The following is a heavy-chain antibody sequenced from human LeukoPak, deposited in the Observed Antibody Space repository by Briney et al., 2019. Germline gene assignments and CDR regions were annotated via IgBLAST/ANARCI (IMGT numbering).Heavy chain of an antibody. J-gene: IGHJ4*02. D-gene: IGHD6-19*01. V-gene: IGHV4-39*01. CDR2: FYYTGST. CDR3: ARTAGVAVAGSRQYFDY. Sequence: SETLSLTCTVSGGLISSSSYYWGWVRQPPEKGLEWIGSFYYTGSTYYHPSLKSRVTISVDTSKNQFSLDLTSVTAADTAVYYCARTAGVAVAGSRQYFDYWGQGTLVTVSS. CDR1: GGLISSSSYY.